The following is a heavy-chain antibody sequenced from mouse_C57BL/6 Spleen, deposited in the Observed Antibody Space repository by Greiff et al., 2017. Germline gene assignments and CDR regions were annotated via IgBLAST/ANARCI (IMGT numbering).Heavy chain of an antibody. Sequence: VQLQQSGPELVKPGASVKISCKASGYTFTDYYMNWVKQSHGKSLEWIGDINPNNGGTSYNQKFKGKATLTVDKSSSTAYMELRSLTSEDSAVYYCARRPGGPPAPYWYFDVWGTGTTVTVSS. CDR2: INPNNGGT. CDR1: GYTFTDYY. CDR3: ARRPGGPPAPYWYFDV. J-gene: IGHJ1*03. V-gene: IGHV1-26*01. D-gene: IGHD3-3*01.